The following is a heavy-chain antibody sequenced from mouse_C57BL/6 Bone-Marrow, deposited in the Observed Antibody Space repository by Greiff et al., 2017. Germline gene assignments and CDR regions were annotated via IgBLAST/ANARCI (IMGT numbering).Heavy chain of an antibody. CDR1: GYTFTSYW. J-gene: IGHJ4*01. Sequence: VKLQQPGAELVRPGSSVKLSCKASGYTFTSYWMDWVKQRPGQGLEWIGNIYPSDSETHYNQKFKDKATLTVDKSSSTAYMQLSSLTSEYSAVYYCARRVGDYYAMDYWGQGTSVTVSS. CDR2: IYPSDSET. V-gene: IGHV1-61*01. D-gene: IGHD1-1*01. CDR3: ARRVGDYYAMDY.